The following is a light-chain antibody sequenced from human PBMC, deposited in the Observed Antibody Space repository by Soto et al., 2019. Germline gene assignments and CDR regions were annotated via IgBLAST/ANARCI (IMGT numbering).Light chain of an antibody. Sequence: EIVMTQSAATLSVSPGERATLSCRASQSVSSNLAWYQQKPGQAPRLLIYGAYTRATGIPARFSGSGSGTEFTLTISSLQSGDFAVYYCQQYNNWPRTFGQGTKVEIK. CDR3: QQYNNWPRT. CDR1: QSVSSN. V-gene: IGKV3-15*01. CDR2: GAY. J-gene: IGKJ1*01.